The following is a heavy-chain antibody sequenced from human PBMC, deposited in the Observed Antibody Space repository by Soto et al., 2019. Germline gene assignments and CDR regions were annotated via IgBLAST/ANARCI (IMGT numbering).Heavy chain of an antibody. D-gene: IGHD6-19*01. CDR3: AKTAHGWFSALDI. V-gene: IGHV3-23*01. CDR1: GFTFSSYA. CDR2: ISGSGGTT. J-gene: IGHJ3*02. Sequence: EVQLLESGGGLVQPGGSLRLSCAASGFTFSSYAMSWVRQAPGKGLEWVSAISGSGGTTYYADSVKGRFTFSRDNSKNTLYLQMNSLRAEDTAVYYCAKTAHGWFSALDIWGQGTMVTVSS.